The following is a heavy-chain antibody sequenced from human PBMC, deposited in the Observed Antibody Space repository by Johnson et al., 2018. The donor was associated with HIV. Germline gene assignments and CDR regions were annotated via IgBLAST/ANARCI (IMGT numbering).Heavy chain of an antibody. J-gene: IGHJ3*02. D-gene: IGHD5-24*01. CDR2: IHWNGGST. CDR1: GFTFDDYG. Sequence: VQLVESGGGVIRPGGSLRLSCAASGFTFDDYGMSWVRQAPGKGLEWVSGIHWNGGSTGYADSVKGRFTISRDNAKNSLYLQMNSLRAEDTALYYCAKDQPQMATIVGAFDIWGQGTMVTVSS. V-gene: IGHV3-20*04. CDR3: AKDQPQMATIVGAFDI.